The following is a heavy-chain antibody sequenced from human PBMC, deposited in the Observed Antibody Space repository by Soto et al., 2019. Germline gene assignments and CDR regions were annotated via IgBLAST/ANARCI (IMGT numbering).Heavy chain of an antibody. CDR2: ISAYNGNT. V-gene: IGHV1-18*04. J-gene: IGHJ6*02. D-gene: IGHD2-2*01. CDR3: AREKSHDVVVPAAHYYSYYGMDV. Sequence: ASVKVSCKASGYTFTSYGISWVRQAPGQGLEWMGWISAYNGNTNYAQKLQGRVTMTTDTSTSTAYMELRSLRSDDTAVYYCAREKSHDVVVPAAHYYSYYGMDVWGQGTSVTVSS. CDR1: GYTFTSYG.